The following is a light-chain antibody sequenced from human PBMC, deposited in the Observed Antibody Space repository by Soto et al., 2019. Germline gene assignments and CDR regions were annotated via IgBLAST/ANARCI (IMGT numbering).Light chain of an antibody. CDR3: QQYGGVPYT. CDR2: GAS. Sequence: EIVLAQSPDTLSLSPGERAALSCRASESVNRVYLAWYQHKPGQAPRLLIYGASSGATGIPDRFSGSGSGTDFTLTISRLEPEDFAIYYCQQYGGVPYTFGQGTKVDIK. J-gene: IGKJ2*01. CDR1: ESVNRVY. V-gene: IGKV3-20*01.